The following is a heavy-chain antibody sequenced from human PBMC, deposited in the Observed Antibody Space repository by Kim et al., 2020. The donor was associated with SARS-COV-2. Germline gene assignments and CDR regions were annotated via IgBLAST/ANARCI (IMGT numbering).Heavy chain of an antibody. CDR1: GFTFSSYG. CDR3: AKERMAAFGSYGMDD. Sequence: GGSLRLSCAASGFTFSSYGMHWVRQAPGKGLGWVAVISYDGSNKYYEDSVKGRFTISRDNSKNTLYLQMNSMRAEDTAGYYCAKERMAAFGSYGMDDWGQGTTCTVSS. J-gene: IGHJ6*02. D-gene: IGHD3-3*01. V-gene: IGHV3-30*18. CDR2: ISYDGSNK.